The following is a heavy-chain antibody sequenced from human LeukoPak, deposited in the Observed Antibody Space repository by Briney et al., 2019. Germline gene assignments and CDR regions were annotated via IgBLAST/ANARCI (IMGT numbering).Heavy chain of an antibody. J-gene: IGHJ4*02. Sequence: SETLSLTCTVSGGSISNFHWSWIRQPPGKGLEWMGYIYDSGSTNYNPSLKSRVTISLDTSKSQFSLKLSSVTAADTAVYYCAGHSNSGWYTIDYWGQGTLVTVSS. CDR1: GGSISNFH. CDR2: IYDSGST. D-gene: IGHD6-19*01. CDR3: AGHSNSGWYTIDY. V-gene: IGHV4-59*08.